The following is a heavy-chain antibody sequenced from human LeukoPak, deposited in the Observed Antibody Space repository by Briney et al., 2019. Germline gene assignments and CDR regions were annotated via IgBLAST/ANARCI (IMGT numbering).Heavy chain of an antibody. CDR2: INHSGST. CDR3: ADGFGAANY. V-gene: IGHV4-34*01. D-gene: IGHD3-10*01. CDR1: GGSFSDYY. J-gene: IGHJ4*02. Sequence: PSETLSLTCAVYGGSFSDYYWSWIRQPPGKGLEWIGEINHSGSTNYNPSLKSRVTISVDTSKNQFSLKLSFVTAADTAVYYCADGFGAANYWGQGTLVTVSS.